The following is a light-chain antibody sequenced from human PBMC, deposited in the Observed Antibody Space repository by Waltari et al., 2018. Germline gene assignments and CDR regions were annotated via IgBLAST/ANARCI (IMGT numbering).Light chain of an antibody. Sequence: DIQMTQSPSTLSASVGDRVTITCRASQSISSWLAWYQQKPGKAPKLLICKASSLESGVPSRFSGSGSGTEFTLTISSLQPDDFATYYCQQYNSYSTFGQGTKLEIK. CDR1: QSISSW. CDR3: QQYNSYST. CDR2: KAS. V-gene: IGKV1-5*03. J-gene: IGKJ2*01.